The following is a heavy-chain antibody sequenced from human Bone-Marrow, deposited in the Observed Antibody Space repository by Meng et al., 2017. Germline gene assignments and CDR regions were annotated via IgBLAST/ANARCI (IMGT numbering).Heavy chain of an antibody. Sequence: QLQLQESGSGLVKPSQTLSLTCAVSGGAISMGGYSWSWIRQPPGKGLEWIGYIYHSGSTHYNPSLKSRVIMSVDTSKNQFSLKLYSVTAADTAVYYCARARTTNQSKYRNAYNWFDPWVQGTLVTVSS. CDR2: IYHSGST. CDR1: GGAISMGGYS. CDR3: ARARTTNQSKYRNAYNWFDP. J-gene: IGHJ5*02. V-gene: IGHV4-30-2*01. D-gene: IGHD2/OR15-2a*01.